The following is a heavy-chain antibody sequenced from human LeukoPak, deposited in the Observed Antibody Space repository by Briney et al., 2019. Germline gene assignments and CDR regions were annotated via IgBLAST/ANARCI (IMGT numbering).Heavy chain of an antibody. Sequence: SETLSLTCTVSGGSISSGGYYWSWIRQHPGKGLEWIGYIYYSGSTYYIPSLKSRVTISVDTSKNQFSLKLSSVTAADTAVYFCARLHSSGDGSAYRMDVWGQGTKVTVSS. V-gene: IGHV4-31*03. CDR1: GGSISSGGYY. CDR2: IYYSGST. CDR3: ARLHSSGDGSAYRMDV. D-gene: IGHD2-21*01. J-gene: IGHJ6*01.